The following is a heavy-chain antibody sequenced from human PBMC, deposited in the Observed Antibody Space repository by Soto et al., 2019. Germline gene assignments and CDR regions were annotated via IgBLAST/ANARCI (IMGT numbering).Heavy chain of an antibody. Sequence: EVQLVESGGGLVQPGRSLRLSCAASGFTFDDYAMHWVRQAPGKGLEWVSGISWNSGSIDYADSVKGRFTISRDNAKNSLYLEMHSLRAEDTALYYCAKDNGYSSSRNWFDPWGPGTLVTVSS. V-gene: IGHV3-9*01. CDR1: GFTFDDYA. D-gene: IGHD6-13*01. CDR3: AKDNGYSSSRNWFDP. CDR2: ISWNSGSI. J-gene: IGHJ5*02.